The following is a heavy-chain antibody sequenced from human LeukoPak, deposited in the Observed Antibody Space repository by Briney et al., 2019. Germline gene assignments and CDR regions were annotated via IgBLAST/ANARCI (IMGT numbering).Heavy chain of an antibody. CDR1: GGTFSSYT. D-gene: IGHD7-27*01. Sequence: GASVKVSCKASGGTFSSYTISWVRQAPGQGLEWMGRIIPILGIANYAQKFQGRVTITADKSTSTAYMELSSLRSEDTAMYYCAKAPNWVIDYWGQGTLVTVSS. CDR3: AKAPNWVIDY. V-gene: IGHV1-69*02. J-gene: IGHJ4*02. CDR2: IIPILGIA.